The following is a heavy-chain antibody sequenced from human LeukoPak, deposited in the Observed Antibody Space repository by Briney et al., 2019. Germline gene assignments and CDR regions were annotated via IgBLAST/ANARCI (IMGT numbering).Heavy chain of an antibody. V-gene: IGHV4-59*01. CDR1: GGSFSSYS. CDR2: ICYSGST. Sequence: SESLSLSCTVSGGSFSSYSRSWIRQPPGKGLEWIGYICYSGSTNYNPSLKSRVTISVDSSKKQFSLKLSSVTAADTAVYYCARKSGTFDYWGQGTLVTVSS. J-gene: IGHJ4*02. CDR3: ARKSGTFDY. D-gene: IGHD3-10*01.